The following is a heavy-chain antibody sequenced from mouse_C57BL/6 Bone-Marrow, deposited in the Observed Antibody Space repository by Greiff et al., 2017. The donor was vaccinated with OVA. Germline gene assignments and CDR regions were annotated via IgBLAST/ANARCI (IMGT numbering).Heavy chain of an antibody. CDR2: IDPETGGT. CDR1: GYTFTDYE. Sequence: VQLQQSGAELVRPGASVTLSCKASGYTFTDYEMHWVKQTPVHGLEWIGAIDPETGGTAYNQKFKGKAILTADKSSSTAYMELRSLTSEDAAVYYCTRGLDYWGQGTTLTVSS. V-gene: IGHV1-15*01. CDR3: TRGLDY. J-gene: IGHJ2*01.